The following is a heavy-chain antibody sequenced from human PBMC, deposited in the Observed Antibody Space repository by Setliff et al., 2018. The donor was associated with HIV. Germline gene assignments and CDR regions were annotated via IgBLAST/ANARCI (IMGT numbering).Heavy chain of an antibody. D-gene: IGHD3-10*01. CDR2: IYPGDSDT. V-gene: IGHV5-51*01. J-gene: IGHJ6*03. CDR1: GYSFTNYW. Sequence: PGESLKISCKGSGYSFTNYWIGWVRQMPGKGLEWMGIIYPGDSDTRYSPSFQGQVTTSADKSISTAYLQWSSLKASDTAMYYCARHFHYYGSGSYYENNYYHMDVWGKGTTVTVSS. CDR3: ARHFHYYGSGSYYENNYYHMDV.